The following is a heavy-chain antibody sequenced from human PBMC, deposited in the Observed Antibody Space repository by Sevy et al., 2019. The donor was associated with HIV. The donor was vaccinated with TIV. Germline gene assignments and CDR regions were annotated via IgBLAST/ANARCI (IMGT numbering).Heavy chain of an antibody. V-gene: IGHV3-21*04. Sequence: GGSLRLSCAASGFTFRTYSMNWVRQAPGKGLEWLSSISDDSRYIYYSDSVKGRFTNTRANAKNLLYRQMNNLRVEETDISYCERDFTIFGVVSGIDYWGQGNLVTVSS. CDR2: ISDDSRYI. J-gene: IGHJ4*02. CDR1: GFTFRTYS. CDR3: ERDFTIFGVVSGIDY. D-gene: IGHD3-3*01.